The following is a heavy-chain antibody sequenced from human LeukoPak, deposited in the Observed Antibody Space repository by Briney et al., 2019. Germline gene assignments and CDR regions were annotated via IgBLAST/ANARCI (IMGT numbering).Heavy chain of an antibody. V-gene: IGHV3-48*04. CDR1: RFTFRSFS. CDR3: AELGITMIGGV. CDR2: ISCSGSTI. J-gene: IGHJ6*04. Sequence: GGSLRLSCGASRFTFRSFSMMWVRQAPGRPVVGGSYISCSGSTIYYAAPVKGGFTISRDIAKNPLNLVENTLRPGDTPFCSCAELGITMIGGVWGKGTTVTISS. D-gene: IGHD3-10*02.